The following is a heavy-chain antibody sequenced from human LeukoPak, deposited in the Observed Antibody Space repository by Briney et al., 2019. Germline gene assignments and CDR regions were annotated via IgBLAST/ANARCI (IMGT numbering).Heavy chain of an antibody. D-gene: IGHD4-23*01. CDR1: GYTFSTYY. CDR3: ARDNSVEDTAWWFDP. J-gene: IGHJ5*02. CDR2: INPSAGST. V-gene: IGHV1-46*01. Sequence: ASVKVSCKASGYTFSTYYMHWVRQAPGQGLEWMGIINPSAGSTTYARKFQGRVTMTRDMSTSTDYMELSSLRSEDTAVYYCARDNSVEDTAWWFDPWGQGTLVTVSS.